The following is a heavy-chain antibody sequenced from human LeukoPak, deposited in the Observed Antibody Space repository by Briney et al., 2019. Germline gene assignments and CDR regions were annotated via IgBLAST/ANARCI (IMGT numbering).Heavy chain of an antibody. CDR2: IYYSGST. J-gene: IGHJ3*02. CDR1: GGSISSSSYY. D-gene: IGHD1-26*01. V-gene: IGHV4-39*01. Sequence: SETLSLTCTVSGGSISSSSYYWGWIRQPPGKGLEWIGSIYYSGSTYYNPSLKSRVTISVDTSKNQFSLKLSSVTAADTAVYYCARRYSGSYSLDAFDIWGQGTMVTVSS. CDR3: ARRYSGSYSLDAFDI.